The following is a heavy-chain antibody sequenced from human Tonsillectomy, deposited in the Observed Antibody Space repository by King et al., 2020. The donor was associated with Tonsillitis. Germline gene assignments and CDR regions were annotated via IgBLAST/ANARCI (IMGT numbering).Heavy chain of an antibody. CDR3: ARGGITYCSVCSFYSYYGMDV. J-gene: IGHJ6*02. Sequence: VQLVESGGGVVQPGRSLRLSCAVSGFTFSSYAIHWVRQAPGKGLEWVTLISYDGSNKYYADSVKGRFTISRDNSKNTLFLQMSSLRAEDTAVYYCARGGITYCSVCSFYSYYGMDVWGQGTTVPVPS. V-gene: IGHV3-30*04. CDR2: ISYDGSNK. CDR1: GFTFSSYA. D-gene: IGHD2-15*01.